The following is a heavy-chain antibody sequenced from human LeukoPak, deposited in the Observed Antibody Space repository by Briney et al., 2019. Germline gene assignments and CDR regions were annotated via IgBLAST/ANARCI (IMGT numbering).Heavy chain of an antibody. CDR1: GYTFTSYG. CDR3: AREGYSYGYSNYFDY. Sequence: GASVKVSCKASGYTFTSYGISWVRQAPGQGLEWMGWISAYNGNTNYAQKLQGRVTMTTDTSTSTAYMELSSLRSEDMAVYYCAREGYSYGYSNYFDYWGQGTLVTVSS. D-gene: IGHD5-18*01. CDR2: ISAYNGNT. V-gene: IGHV1-18*03. J-gene: IGHJ4*02.